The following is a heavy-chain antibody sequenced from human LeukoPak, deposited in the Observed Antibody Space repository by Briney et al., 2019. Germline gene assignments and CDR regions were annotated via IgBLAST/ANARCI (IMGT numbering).Heavy chain of an antibody. V-gene: IGHV3-23*01. Sequence: GGSLRLSCEGSGFTFSSYAMSWVRQAQGKGLEWVSSNSGSGGSRYYGDSVKGRFTVFRDNSRNTLYLQMNSLRAEDTAVYYCARDELSDTNGHSYGTNFDHWGQGALVTVSS. CDR3: ARDELSDTNGHSYGTNFDH. J-gene: IGHJ4*02. CDR2: NSGSGGSR. CDR1: GFTFSSYA. D-gene: IGHD5-18*01.